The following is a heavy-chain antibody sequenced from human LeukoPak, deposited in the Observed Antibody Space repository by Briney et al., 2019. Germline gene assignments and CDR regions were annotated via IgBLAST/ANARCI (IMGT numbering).Heavy chain of an antibody. Sequence: GAPVKVSCKASGYTFTGYYMHWVRQAPGQGLEWMGWINPNSGGTNYAQKFQGRVTMTTDTSTSTAYMELRSLRSDDTAVYYCARDLVVVALPDYNWFDPWGQGTLVTVSS. D-gene: IGHD2-15*01. CDR1: GYTFTGYY. V-gene: IGHV1-2*02. J-gene: IGHJ5*02. CDR3: ARDLVVVALPDYNWFDP. CDR2: INPNSGGT.